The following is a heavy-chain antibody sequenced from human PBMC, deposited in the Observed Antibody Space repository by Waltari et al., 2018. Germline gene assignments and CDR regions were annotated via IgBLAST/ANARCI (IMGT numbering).Heavy chain of an antibody. CDR3: AKDPDYYDSSGYYY. CDR1: GFTFSSYA. J-gene: IGHJ4*02. D-gene: IGHD3-22*01. CDR2: IYSGGSST. Sequence: EVQLLESGGGLVQPGGSLRLSCAASGFTFSSYAMSWVRQAPGKGLEWVSVIYSGGSSTYYADSVKGRFTISRDNSKNTLYLQMNSLRAEDTAVYYCAKDPDYYDSSGYYYWGQGTLVTVSS. V-gene: IGHV3-23*03.